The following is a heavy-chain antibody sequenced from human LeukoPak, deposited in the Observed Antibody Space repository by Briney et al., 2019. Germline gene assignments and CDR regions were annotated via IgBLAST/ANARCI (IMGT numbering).Heavy chain of an antibody. Sequence: GGSLRLSCAASGFTFDDYAMHWVRKAPGKGLDWVSGISWNSGSIGYADSVKGRFTISRDNAKNSLYLQMNSLRAEDTALYYCAKGRDKYQLLSKNWFDPWGQGTLVTVSS. CDR1: GFTFDDYA. J-gene: IGHJ5*02. CDR2: ISWNSGSI. V-gene: IGHV3-9*01. D-gene: IGHD2-2*01. CDR3: AKGRDKYQLLSKNWFDP.